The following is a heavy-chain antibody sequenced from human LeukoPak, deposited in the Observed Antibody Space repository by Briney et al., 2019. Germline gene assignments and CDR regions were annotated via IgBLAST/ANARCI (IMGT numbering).Heavy chain of an antibody. CDR1: RYTFTDFY. Sequence: ASVKVSCKTSRYTFTDFYIHWVRQAPGQGLEWMGWNHPDSGGTNVAEQFQGRFTMTRDTSATTAYMELNSLRSDDTAVYYCARGAFGGLHDHWGQGTLVTVSS. CDR2: NHPDSGGT. J-gene: IGHJ5*02. CDR3: ARGAFGGLHDH. D-gene: IGHD3-16*01. V-gene: IGHV1-2*02.